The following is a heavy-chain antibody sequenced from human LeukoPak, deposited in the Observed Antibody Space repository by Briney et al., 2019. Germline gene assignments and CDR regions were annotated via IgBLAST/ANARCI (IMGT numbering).Heavy chain of an antibody. CDR2: ISGRSSTI. D-gene: IGHD2-2*01. CDR3: ASNPSQLLMDYFDY. J-gene: IGHJ4*02. CDR1: GFTFSGYS. Sequence: GGSLRLSCAASGFTFSGYSMNWVRQAPGKGLEWVSYISGRSSTIYYADSVKGRFTISRDNAKNSLYLQMNSLRAEDTAVYYCASNPSQLLMDYFDYWGRGTLVTVSS. V-gene: IGHV3-48*01.